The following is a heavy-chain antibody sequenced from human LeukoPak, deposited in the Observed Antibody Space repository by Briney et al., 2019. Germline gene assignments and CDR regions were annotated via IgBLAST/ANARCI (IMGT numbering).Heavy chain of an antibody. J-gene: IGHJ4*02. V-gene: IGHV4-59*12. CDR3: ANKVYCSTTSCYHAGY. D-gene: IGHD2-2*01. Sequence: SETLSLTCAVSGGSISDYYWSWIRQPPGKGLELIGYIHYTGNTNYNPSLKSRVTISIDTFNNEFSLKLRSVTAADTAVYYCANKVYCSTTSCYHAGYWGQGTLVTVSS. CDR1: GGSISDYY. CDR2: IHYTGNT.